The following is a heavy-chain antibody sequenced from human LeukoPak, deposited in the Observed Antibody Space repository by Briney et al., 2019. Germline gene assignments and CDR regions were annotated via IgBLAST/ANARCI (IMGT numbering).Heavy chain of an antibody. Sequence: GGSLRLSCTASGFTFGDYSMSWFRQAQWKGQEWVGFIRSKAYGGTTEYAASVKGRFTISRDDSKSIAYLQMNSLKTEDTAVYYCTGGYSYGCDYWGQGTLVTVSS. D-gene: IGHD5-18*01. CDR1: GFTFGDYS. J-gene: IGHJ4*02. V-gene: IGHV3-49*03. CDR3: TGGYSYGCDY. CDR2: IRSKAYGGTT.